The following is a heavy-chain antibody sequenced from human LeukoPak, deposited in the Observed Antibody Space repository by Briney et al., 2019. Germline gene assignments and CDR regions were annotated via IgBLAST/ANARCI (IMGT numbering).Heavy chain of an antibody. CDR2: INAGNGNT. V-gene: IGHV1-3*01. Sequence: ASVKVSCTASGYTFTSYAMHWVRQAPGQRLEWMGWINAGNGNTKYSQKFQGRVTITRDTSASTAYMELSSLRSEDTAVYYCASDDYGDYGFDYWGQGTLVTVSS. D-gene: IGHD4-17*01. CDR3: ASDDYGDYGFDY. J-gene: IGHJ4*02. CDR1: GYTFTSYA.